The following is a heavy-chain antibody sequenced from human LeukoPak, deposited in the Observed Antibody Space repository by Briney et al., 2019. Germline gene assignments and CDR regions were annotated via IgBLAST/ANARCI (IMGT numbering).Heavy chain of an antibody. CDR1: GGSFSGYH. V-gene: IGHV4-34*01. J-gene: IGHJ6*03. Sequence: PSETLSLTCAVYGGSFSGYHWSWIRQPPGKGLEWIGEINHSGSTNYNPSLKSRVTISVDTSKNQFSLKLSSVTAADTAVYYCARVSTHSYYYYYYMDVWGKGTTVTVSS. CDR3: ARVSTHSYYYYYYMDV. CDR2: INHSGST.